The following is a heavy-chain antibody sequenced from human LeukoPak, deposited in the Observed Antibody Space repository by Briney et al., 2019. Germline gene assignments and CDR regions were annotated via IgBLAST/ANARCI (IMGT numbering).Heavy chain of an antibody. Sequence: GASVKVSCKASGYTFTSYGISWVRQAPGQGLEWMGWISAYNGNTNYAQKLQGRVTMTTDTSTSTAYMELRSLRSDDTAVYYCARGLASWGRVVYYYYYGMDVWGQGTTVTVSS. CDR1: GYTFTSYG. V-gene: IGHV1-18*01. J-gene: IGHJ6*02. D-gene: IGHD3-16*01. CDR3: ARGLASWGRVVYYYYYGMDV. CDR2: ISAYNGNT.